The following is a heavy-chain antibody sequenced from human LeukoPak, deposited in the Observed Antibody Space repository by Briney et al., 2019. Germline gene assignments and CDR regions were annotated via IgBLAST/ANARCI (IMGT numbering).Heavy chain of an antibody. Sequence: GGSLRLSCAASGFTFSSYSMNWVRQAPGKGLEWFSSISSSSSYIYYADSVKGRFTISRDNAKNSLYLQMNSLRAEDTAVYYCARDGHYYDSSGYAYWGQGTLVTVSS. D-gene: IGHD3-22*01. CDR1: GFTFSSYS. CDR3: ARDGHYYDSSGYAY. CDR2: ISSSSSYI. V-gene: IGHV3-21*01. J-gene: IGHJ4*02.